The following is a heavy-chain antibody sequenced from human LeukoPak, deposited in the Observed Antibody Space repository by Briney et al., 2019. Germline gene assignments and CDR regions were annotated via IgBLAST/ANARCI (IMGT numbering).Heavy chain of an antibody. Sequence: PGGSLRLSCAASGFTFSNYGMHWVRQAPGKGLEWAAVISYAGSNKYYADSVKCRITLFRDNSKNTLYLQTNSLRAEDTAVYYCAKDQSGSRDYGVDVWGQGTMVTVSS. CDR1: GFTFSNYG. CDR2: ISYAGSNK. V-gene: IGHV3-30*18. J-gene: IGHJ6*02. D-gene: IGHD3-10*01. CDR3: AKDQSGSRDYGVDV.